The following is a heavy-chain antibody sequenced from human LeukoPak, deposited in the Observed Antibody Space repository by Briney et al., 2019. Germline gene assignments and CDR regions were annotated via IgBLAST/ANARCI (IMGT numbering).Heavy chain of an antibody. V-gene: IGHV3-74*01. CDR2: INRDGNTT. Sequence: AGGSLRLSCAASGFTFSSYWMRWVRHAPGKGLVWVSRINRDGNTTRYADSVKGRFTISRDNAKNTLFLQMNSLRAEDTAVFYCAKRYGDSTGWFFDFWGQGSLVTVSS. J-gene: IGHJ4*02. CDR1: GFTFSSYW. CDR3: AKRYGDSTGWFFDF. D-gene: IGHD6-13*01.